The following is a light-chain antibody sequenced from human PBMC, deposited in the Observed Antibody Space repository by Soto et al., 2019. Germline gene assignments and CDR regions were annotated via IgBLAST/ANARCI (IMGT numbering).Light chain of an antibody. J-gene: IGLJ1*01. CDR3: SSYVDSNTPYD. CDR1: SSDVGGYNY. Sequence: QSVLTQPPSASGSPGQSVTISCTGTSSDVGGYNYVSWYQQHPGKAPKLMIYEVSKRPSGVPDRFSGSKSGNTASLTVSGLQAEDEADYYCSSYVDSNTPYDVGTGTKVTV. V-gene: IGLV2-8*01. CDR2: EVS.